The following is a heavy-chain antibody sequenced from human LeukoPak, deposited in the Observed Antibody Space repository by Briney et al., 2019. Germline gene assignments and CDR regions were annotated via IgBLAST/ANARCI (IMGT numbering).Heavy chain of an antibody. Sequence: GGSLRLSCAASGFTFSSYAMSWVRQAPGKGLEWVSVISGSGGSTHYADSVKGRFTISRDNSKNTLCLQMNSLRAEDTAVYYCAKVSTRYSGSYPDAFDIWGQGTMVTVSS. V-gene: IGHV3-23*01. CDR3: AKVSTRYSGSYPDAFDI. D-gene: IGHD1-26*01. CDR1: GFTFSSYA. CDR2: ISGSGGST. J-gene: IGHJ3*02.